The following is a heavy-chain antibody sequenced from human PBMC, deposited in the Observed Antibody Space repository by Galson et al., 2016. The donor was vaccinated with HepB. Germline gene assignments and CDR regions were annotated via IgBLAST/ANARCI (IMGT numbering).Heavy chain of an antibody. CDR3: SKQGDLDTRYYMDV. CDR2: ISGNTFYT. V-gene: IGHV3-23*01. J-gene: IGHJ6*03. D-gene: IGHD3-16*01. CDR1: GFTFSSYA. Sequence: SLRLSCAASGFTFSSYAMSWVRQAPRKGLEWVSAISGNTFYTSYADSVKGRFTISRDNSNNTLYLQMNSLRAEDTAVYYCSKQGDLDTRYYMDVWGKGTTVTGAS.